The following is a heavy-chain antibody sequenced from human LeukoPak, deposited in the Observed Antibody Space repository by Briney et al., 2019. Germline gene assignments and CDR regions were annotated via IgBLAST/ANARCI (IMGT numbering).Heavy chain of an antibody. CDR2: ISGSGGST. CDR3: AKHDYSPLDY. CDR1: GFTFSSYA. D-gene: IGHD4-11*01. J-gene: IGHJ4*02. Sequence: AGGSLRLSCAASGFTFSSYAMSWVRQAPGKGLEWVSAISGSGGSTYYADSVNGRFTISRDNSKNTLYLQMNSLRAEDTAVYYCAKHDYSPLDYWGQGTLVTLSS. V-gene: IGHV3-23*01.